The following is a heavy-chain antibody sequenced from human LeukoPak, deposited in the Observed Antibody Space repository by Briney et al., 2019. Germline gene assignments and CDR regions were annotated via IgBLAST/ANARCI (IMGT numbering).Heavy chain of an antibody. Sequence: GGSLRLSCAASGFTFSSYAMSWVRQAPGKGLEWVSAISGSGGSTYYADSVKGRFTISRDNSKNTLYLQMNSLRAEDTAVYYCAKDLRGMHYYDSSGTFDYWGQGTLVTVSS. D-gene: IGHD3-22*01. CDR2: ISGSGGST. J-gene: IGHJ4*02. CDR3: AKDLRGMHYYDSSGTFDY. CDR1: GFTFSSYA. V-gene: IGHV3-23*01.